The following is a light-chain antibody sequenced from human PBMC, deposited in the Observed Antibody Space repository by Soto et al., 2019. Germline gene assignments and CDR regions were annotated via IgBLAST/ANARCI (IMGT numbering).Light chain of an antibody. V-gene: IGLV2-11*01. Sequence: QTVLAQPRSVSGSPGQSVTISCTGTSSDIGDYHYVSWYQQHPGKAPKLMIFDVTKRPSGVPDRFSGSKSGNTASLTISGLQAEDDADYYCCSYAGSYTYVFGTGTKLTVL. CDR3: CSYAGSYTYV. CDR1: SSDIGDYHY. J-gene: IGLJ1*01. CDR2: DVT.